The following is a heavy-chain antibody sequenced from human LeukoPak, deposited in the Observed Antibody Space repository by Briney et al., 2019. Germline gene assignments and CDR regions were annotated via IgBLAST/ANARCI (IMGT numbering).Heavy chain of an antibody. CDR1: GGSISSGGYS. V-gene: IGHV4-30-2*01. J-gene: IGHJ2*01. CDR2: IYHSGST. CDR3: ARGDLAYCGGDCYDWYFDL. Sequence: SQTLSLTCAVSGGSISSGGYSWSWIRQPPGKGLEWIGYIYHSGSTYYNPSLKSRVTISVDRSKNQFSLKLSSVTAADTAVYCCARGDLAYCGGDCYDWYFDLWGRGTLVTVSS. D-gene: IGHD2-21*02.